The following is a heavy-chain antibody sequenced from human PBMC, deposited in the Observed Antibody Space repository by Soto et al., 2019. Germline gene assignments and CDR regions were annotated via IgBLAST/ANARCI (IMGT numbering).Heavy chain of an antibody. CDR1: GDSITNNHW. CDR2: IYHTGIA. V-gene: IGHV4-4*02. Sequence: SETLSLTCTVYGDSITNNHWWSWVRQPPGKGPELIGEIYHTGIANYNPSLESRVAFSVDKSKSQLSLSLTSVTAADTAVYYCVSKLGPYYYGLDVWGQGTTVTVSS. CDR3: VSKLGPYYYGLDV. D-gene: IGHD3-16*01. J-gene: IGHJ6*02.